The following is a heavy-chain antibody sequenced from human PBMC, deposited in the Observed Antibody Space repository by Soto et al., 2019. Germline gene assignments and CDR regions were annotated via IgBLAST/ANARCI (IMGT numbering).Heavy chain of an antibody. Sequence: QVPLVQSGAEVKKPGSSVKVSCKASGGTFSSYAISWVRQAPGQGLEWMGGIIPIFGTANYAQKFQGRVTITADESTSTAYMELSSLRSEDTAVYYCARDLEIVATTGGAFDIWGQGTMVTVSS. CDR2: IIPIFGTA. J-gene: IGHJ3*02. V-gene: IGHV1-69*01. CDR1: GGTFSSYA. CDR3: ARDLEIVATTGGAFDI. D-gene: IGHD5-12*01.